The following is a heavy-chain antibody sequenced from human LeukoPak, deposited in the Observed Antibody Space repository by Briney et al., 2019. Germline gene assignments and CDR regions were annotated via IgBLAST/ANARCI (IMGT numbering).Heavy chain of an antibody. CDR2: INPNSGGT. Sequence: ASVKVSCKASGYTFTGYYMHWVRQAPGQGLEWMGWINPNSGGTNYAQKFQGRVTMTRDTSISTVYMELSRLRSDDTAVYYCARDLRITFEGVIVGFDYWGQGTLVTVSS. J-gene: IGHJ4*02. CDR1: GYTFTGYY. CDR3: ARDLRITFEGVIVGFDY. D-gene: IGHD3-16*02. V-gene: IGHV1-2*02.